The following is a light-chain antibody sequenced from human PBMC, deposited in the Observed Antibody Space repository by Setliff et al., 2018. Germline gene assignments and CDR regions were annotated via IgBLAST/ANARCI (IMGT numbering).Light chain of an antibody. Sequence: QSALAQPASVSGSPGQSITISCAGTSSDVGAYSHVSWYQQYPGKAPKLMISEVSNRPSGVSYRFSGSKSGNTASLTISGLQAEDEADYYCCSYAGSSTYVFGTGTKVTV. CDR3: CSYAGSSTYV. J-gene: IGLJ1*01. CDR1: SSDVGAYSH. CDR2: EVS. V-gene: IGLV2-23*02.